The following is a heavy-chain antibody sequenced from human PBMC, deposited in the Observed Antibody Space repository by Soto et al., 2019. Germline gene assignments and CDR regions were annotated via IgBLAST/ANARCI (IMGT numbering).Heavy chain of an antibody. V-gene: IGHV3-33*01. CDR1: GFTFSGYG. D-gene: IGHD3-3*01. Sequence: GGSLRLSCAASGFTFSGYGMHWVRQAPGKGLEWVAVIWYDGSNKYYADSVKGRFTISRDNSKNTLYLQMNSLRAEDTAVYYCARDRRYDFWSGYSSAYYMDVWGKGTTVTVSS. CDR3: ARDRRYDFWSGYSSAYYMDV. CDR2: IWYDGSNK. J-gene: IGHJ6*03.